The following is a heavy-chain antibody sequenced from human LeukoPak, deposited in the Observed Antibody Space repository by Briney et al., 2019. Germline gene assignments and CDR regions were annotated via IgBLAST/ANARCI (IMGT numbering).Heavy chain of an antibody. D-gene: IGHD4-17*01. CDR3: ARVLRYACPYFDI. CDR1: GGTFNTYG. J-gene: IGHJ4*02. V-gene: IGHV1-69*13. CDR2: IIPFVGPA. Sequence: ASVKVSCKASGGTFNTYGFNWVRQAPGQGLEWMGGIIPFVGPAKYAQSFQGRVTITADESTSTAYMELSSLTSEDTVMYFCARVLRYACPYFDIWGQGTLVTVSS.